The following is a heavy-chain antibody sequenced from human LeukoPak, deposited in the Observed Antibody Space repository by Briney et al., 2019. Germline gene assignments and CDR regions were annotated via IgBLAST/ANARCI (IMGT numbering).Heavy chain of an antibody. D-gene: IGHD4-17*01. CDR1: GFTFSSYS. Sequence: HPGGSLRLSCAASGFTFSSYSMNWVRQAPGKGLEWVSYITSSSTLIYYADSVKGRFTISRDNAKNLLYLQMNSLRDEDTAVYYCARDSDYLNAFDIWGQGTMVTVSS. CDR3: ARDSDYLNAFDI. CDR2: ITSSSTLI. J-gene: IGHJ3*02. V-gene: IGHV3-48*02.